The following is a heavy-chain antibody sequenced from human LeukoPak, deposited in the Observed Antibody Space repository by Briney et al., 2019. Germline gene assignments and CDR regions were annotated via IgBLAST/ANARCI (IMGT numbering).Heavy chain of an antibody. V-gene: IGHV4-34*01. CDR3: ARGGPDSGYDYPWVVMDYYYYYGMDV. CDR2: INRSEGT. Sequence: SETLSLTCTVFSGSFNDYSWSYIRQPPEKGLGWIREINRSEGTNYNPSLKSRVTISVDTSKNQFSLKLSSVTAADTAVYYCARGGPDSGYDYPWVVMDYYYYYGMDVWGQGTTVTVSS. J-gene: IGHJ6*02. D-gene: IGHD5-12*01. CDR1: SGSFNDYS.